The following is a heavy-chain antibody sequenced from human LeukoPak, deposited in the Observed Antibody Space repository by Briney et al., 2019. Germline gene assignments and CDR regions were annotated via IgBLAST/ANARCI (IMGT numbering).Heavy chain of an antibody. CDR1: GGTFSSYA. CDR2: IIPIFGTA. D-gene: IGHD2/OR15-2a*01. V-gene: IGHV1-69*06. Sequence: RASVKVSCKASGGTFSSYAISWVRQAPGQGLEWMGGIIPIFGTANYAQKFQGRVTITADKSTSTAYMELSSLRSEDTDVYYCASWGGVSYFDAFDIWGQGTMVTVSS. J-gene: IGHJ3*02. CDR3: ASWGGVSYFDAFDI.